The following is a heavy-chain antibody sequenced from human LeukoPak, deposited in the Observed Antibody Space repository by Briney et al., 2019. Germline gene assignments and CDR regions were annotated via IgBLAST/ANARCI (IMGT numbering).Heavy chain of an antibody. CDR2: IYYSGST. V-gene: IGHV4-59*08. Sequence: SETLSLTCTVSGGSISSYYWSWIRQPPGKGLEWIGYIYYSGSTNYNPSLKSRVTISVDTSKNQFSLKLSSVTAADTAVYYCARGYSYGAFDYWGQGTLVTVSS. J-gene: IGHJ4*02. D-gene: IGHD5-18*01. CDR3: ARGYSYGAFDY. CDR1: GGSISSYY.